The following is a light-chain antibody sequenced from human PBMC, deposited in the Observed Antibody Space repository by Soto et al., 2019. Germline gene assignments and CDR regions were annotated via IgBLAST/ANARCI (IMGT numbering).Light chain of an antibody. J-gene: IGLJ2*01. CDR3: GTWDSSLRAVV. V-gene: IGLV1-51*01. Sequence: QSVLTQPPSVSAAPGQKVTISCSGSDSNIGNHFVSWYQQFPGTVPKLLIYDDNRRPSGIPDRFSGSKSGSSATLGITGLQTGDEADYYCGTWDSSLRAVVFGGGTQLTVL. CDR1: DSNIGNHF. CDR2: DDN.